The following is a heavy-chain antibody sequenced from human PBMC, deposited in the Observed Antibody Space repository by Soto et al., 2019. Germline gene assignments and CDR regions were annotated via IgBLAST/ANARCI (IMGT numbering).Heavy chain of an antibody. Sequence: GGSLRLSCAASGFTFSSYWMSWVRQAPGKGLEWVANIKQDGSEKYYVDSVKGRFTISRDKSKNSLYLQMNSLRAEDTAVYYCAREGPIFGVVIPPFDYWGQGTLVTVSS. CDR2: IKQDGSEK. V-gene: IGHV3-7*01. CDR3: AREGPIFGVVIPPFDY. D-gene: IGHD3-3*01. J-gene: IGHJ4*02. CDR1: GFTFSSYW.